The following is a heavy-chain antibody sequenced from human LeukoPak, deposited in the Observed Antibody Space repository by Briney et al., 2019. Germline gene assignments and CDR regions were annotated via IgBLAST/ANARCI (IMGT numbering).Heavy chain of an antibody. CDR1: GYTFTGYY. CDR2: INPNNGNL. CDR3: ARSDHNSWNAFDI. J-gene: IGHJ3*02. V-gene: IGHV1-8*03. D-gene: IGHD1-26*01. Sequence: ASVKVSCKASGYTFTGYYMHWVRQAPGQGLEWMGWINPNNGNLGYAQKFQGRVTITRNTPISTAYMELSSLTSEDTAVYYCARSDHNSWNAFDIWGQGTMVTVSS.